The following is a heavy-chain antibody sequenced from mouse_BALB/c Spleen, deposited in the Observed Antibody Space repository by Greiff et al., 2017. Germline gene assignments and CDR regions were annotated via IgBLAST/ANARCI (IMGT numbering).Heavy chain of an antibody. CDR1: GFSLTSYG. CDR2: IWAGGST. Sequence: VHLVESGPGLVAPSQSLSITCTVSGFSLTSYGVHWVRQPPGKGLEWLGVIWAGGSTNYNSALMSRLSISKDNSKSQVFLKMNSLQTDDTAMYYCARDRDYAVAYWGQGTLVTVSA. J-gene: IGHJ3*01. CDR3: ARDRDYAVAY. V-gene: IGHV2-9*02. D-gene: IGHD6-5*01.